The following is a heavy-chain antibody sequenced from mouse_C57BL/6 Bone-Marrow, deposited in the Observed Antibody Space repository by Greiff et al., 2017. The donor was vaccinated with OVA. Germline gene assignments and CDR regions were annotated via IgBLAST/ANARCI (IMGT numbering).Heavy chain of an antibody. CDR3: ARCYGSTYYYAMDY. D-gene: IGHD1-1*01. CDR2: INPSTGGT. J-gene: IGHJ4*01. CDR1: GYSFTGYY. V-gene: IGHV1-42*01. Sequence: EVKLMESGPELVKPGASVKISCKASGYSFTGYYMNWVKQSPEKSLEWIGEINPSTGGTTYNQKFKAKATLTVDKSSSTAYMQLKSLTSEDSAVYYCARCYGSTYYYAMDYWGQGTSVTVSS.